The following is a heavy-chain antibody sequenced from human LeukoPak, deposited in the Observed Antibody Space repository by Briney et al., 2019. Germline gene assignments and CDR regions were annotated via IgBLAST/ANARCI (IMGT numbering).Heavy chain of an antibody. CDR3: ARAWPGGYDYSSYYYGMDV. J-gene: IGHJ6*02. CDR2: MNPNSGNT. V-gene: IGHV1-8*01. D-gene: IGHD5-12*01. Sequence: ASVKVSCKASGYTFTSYDINWVRQATGQGLERMGWMNPNSGNTGYAQKFQGRVTMTRNTSISTAYMELSSLRSEDTAVYYCARAWPGGYDYSSYYYGMDVWGQGTTVTVSS. CDR1: GYTFTSYD.